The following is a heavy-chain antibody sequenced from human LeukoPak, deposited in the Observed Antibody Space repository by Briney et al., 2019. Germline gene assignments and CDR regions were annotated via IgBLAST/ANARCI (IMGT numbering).Heavy chain of an antibody. CDR3: ARGRDTVTTLDP. Sequence: GASVKVSYKPSGYTVTSYVINWVRQATGQGLEGMGWMNPNSGNTGREQKLQGRSTMTRNTSIRTAYMELSSVRSEDTAVYDCARGRDTVTTLDPWGQGTLVTVSS. CDR2: MNPNSGNT. CDR1: GYTVTSYV. V-gene: IGHV1-8*01. D-gene: IGHD4-11*01. J-gene: IGHJ5*02.